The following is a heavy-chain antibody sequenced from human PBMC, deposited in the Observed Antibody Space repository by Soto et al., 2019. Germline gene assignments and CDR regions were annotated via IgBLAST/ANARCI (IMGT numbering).Heavy chain of an antibody. CDR2: IYYSGST. V-gene: IGHV4-59*01. CDR1: GGSISSYY. CDR3: ARTYDGSGPNSGGYGFDI. J-gene: IGHJ3*02. D-gene: IGHD3-22*01. Sequence: QVQLQESGPGMVKPSETLSLSCSVSGGSISSYYWSWIRQPPGKGLEWIAYIYYSGSTSYNPSLKSRVSISLDTSKNQFPRKLSSVTAADTAVYYFARTYDGSGPNSGGYGFDIWGQGTMVTVSS.